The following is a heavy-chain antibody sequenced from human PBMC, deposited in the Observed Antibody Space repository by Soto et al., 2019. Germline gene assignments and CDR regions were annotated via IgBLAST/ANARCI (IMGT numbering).Heavy chain of an antibody. V-gene: IGHV3-23*01. CDR1: GFTFSSYA. Sequence: EVQLLESGGGLVQPGGSLRLSCAASGFTFSSYAVSWVRKAPGKGLEWVSAISGSGGSTYYADSVKGRFTISRDNSKNTLYLQMNSLRAEDTAVYYCSRTPELWFGELFPEIGGQGTLVTVSS. J-gene: IGHJ4*02. CDR2: ISGSGGST. D-gene: IGHD3-10*01. CDR3: SRTPELWFGELFPEI.